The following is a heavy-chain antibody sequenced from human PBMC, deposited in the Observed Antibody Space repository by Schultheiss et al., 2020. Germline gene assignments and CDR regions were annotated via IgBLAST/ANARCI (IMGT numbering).Heavy chain of an antibody. CDR1: GFTFTSFS. D-gene: IGHD6-19*01. CDR2: ITSSRSHI. J-gene: IGHJ4*02. Sequence: GGSLILSCAASGFTFTSFSMNWVRQAPGKGLEWVSSITSSRSHIYYADSVKGRFTISRDNAENSLYLQMNSLRAEDTALYYCARSLGSGWYGEFDFWGQGTLVTVSS. CDR3: ARSLGSGWYGEFDF. V-gene: IGHV3-21*01.